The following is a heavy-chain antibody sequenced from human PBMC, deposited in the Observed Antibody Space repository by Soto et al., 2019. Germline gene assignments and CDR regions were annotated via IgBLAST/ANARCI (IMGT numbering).Heavy chain of an antibody. V-gene: IGHV3-7*01. Sequence: PGGSLRLSCAASGFTFNTYWMTWVRQAPGKGLEWVANIKGDGSRNHYVDSVEGRFTISRDNAKNQFSLKLSSVTAADTAVYYCARTGFRYQLGGSWFDPWGQGTLVTVYS. CDR2: IKGDGSRN. J-gene: IGHJ5*02. CDR1: GFTFNTYW. D-gene: IGHD2-2*01. CDR3: ARTGFRYQLGGSWFDP.